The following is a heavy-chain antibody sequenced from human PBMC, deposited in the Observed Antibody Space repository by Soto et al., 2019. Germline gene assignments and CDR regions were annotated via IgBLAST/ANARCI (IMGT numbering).Heavy chain of an antibody. V-gene: IGHV3-33*01. CDR3: ARVDFGGNSYYFDY. Sequence: SLRLSCVASGLTFSDYGIHRVRQAPDKGLEWVAVVWFDGSIQYYGDSVKGRFTISRDNSNNTVDLQMNNLRAEDTAVYYCARVDFGGNSYYFDYWGQGTPVTVSS. CDR2: VWFDGSIQ. J-gene: IGHJ4*02. CDR1: GLTFSDYG. D-gene: IGHD1-7*01.